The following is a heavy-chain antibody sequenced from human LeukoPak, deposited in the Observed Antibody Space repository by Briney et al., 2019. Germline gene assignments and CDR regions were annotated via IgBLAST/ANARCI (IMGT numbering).Heavy chain of an antibody. J-gene: IGHJ4*02. CDR2: IYYSGST. CDR1: GGSISNYY. V-gene: IGHV4-59*01. CDR3: ARDLLCSSSSCYYFDY. Sequence: SETLSLTCTVSGGSISNYYWSWIRQPPGKGLEWIGYIYYSGSTNYNPSLKSRVTMSVATSKNQFSLKLSSVTAADTAVYYCARDLLCSSSSCYYFDYWGQGALVTVSS. D-gene: IGHD2-15*01.